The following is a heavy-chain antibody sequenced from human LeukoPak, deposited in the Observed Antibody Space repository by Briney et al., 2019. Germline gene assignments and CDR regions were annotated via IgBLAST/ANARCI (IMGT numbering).Heavy chain of an antibody. CDR3: ARDGDYCSSTSCYSPDY. CDR1: GFTFSSYS. V-gene: IGHV3-21*01. D-gene: IGHD2-2*01. CDR2: ISGDSRYI. J-gene: IGHJ4*02. Sequence: GGSLRLSCAASGFTFSSYSMNWVRQAPGKGLEWVSAISGDSRYIYYADSVRGRFTISRDNAENSLYLQMNSLRVEDTAVYYCARDGDYCSSTSCYSPDYWGQGTLVTVSS.